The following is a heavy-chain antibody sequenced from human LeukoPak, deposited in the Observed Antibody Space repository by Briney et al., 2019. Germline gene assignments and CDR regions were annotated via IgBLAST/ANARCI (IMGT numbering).Heavy chain of an antibody. Sequence: SVKVSCKASGGTFSSYAISWVRQAPGQGLEWMGGIIPIFGTANYAQKFQGRVTITADKSTSTAYMELSSLRSEDTAVYYCARVRSYYDSSGYYFHYFDYWGQGTLVTVSS. CDR2: IIPIFGTA. CDR3: ARVRSYYDSSGYYFHYFDY. J-gene: IGHJ4*02. D-gene: IGHD3-22*01. V-gene: IGHV1-69*06. CDR1: GGTFSSYA.